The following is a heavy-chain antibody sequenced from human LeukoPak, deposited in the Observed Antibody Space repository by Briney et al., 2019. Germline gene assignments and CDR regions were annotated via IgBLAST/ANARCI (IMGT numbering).Heavy chain of an antibody. CDR2: ISGSGGST. J-gene: IGHJ4*02. D-gene: IGHD3-3*01. V-gene: IGHV3-23*01. Sequence: GGSLRLSCAASRFTFSSYAMNWVSQAPGKGLERISGISGSGGSTYYADSVKGRFTISRDNSKNTLYLQMNSLRVEDTAVYYCAKQYDFWSGPDYWGQGTLVTVSS. CDR3: AKQYDFWSGPDY. CDR1: RFTFSSYA.